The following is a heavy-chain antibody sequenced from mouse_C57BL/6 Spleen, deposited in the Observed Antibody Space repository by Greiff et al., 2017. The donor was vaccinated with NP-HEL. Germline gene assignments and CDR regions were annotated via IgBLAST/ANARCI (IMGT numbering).Heavy chain of an antibody. J-gene: IGHJ4*01. CDR3: ARCDYGYDYAMDY. CDR1: GYTFTSYW. Sequence: QVQLQQPGAELVMPGASVKLSCKASGYTFTSYWMHWVKQRPGQGLAWIGEIDPSDSYTNYNQKFKGKSTLTVDKSSSPAYMQLSSLTSEDSAVYYCARCDYGYDYAMDYWGQGTSVTVSS. D-gene: IGHD2-2*01. CDR2: IDPSDSYT. V-gene: IGHV1-69*01.